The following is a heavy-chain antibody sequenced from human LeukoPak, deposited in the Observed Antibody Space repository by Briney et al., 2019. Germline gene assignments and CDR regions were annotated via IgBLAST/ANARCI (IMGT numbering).Heavy chain of an antibody. V-gene: IGHV3-23*01. Sequence: GGSLRLSCAASGFTFSSYAMSWVRQAPGKGLEWVSAIGGSGGSTYYADSVKGRFTISRDNPKKTLYLQMNSLRAEDTAVYYCARNPNPDYWGQGTLVTVSS. CDR2: IGGSGGST. CDR3: ARNPNPDY. J-gene: IGHJ4*02. CDR1: GFTFSSYA.